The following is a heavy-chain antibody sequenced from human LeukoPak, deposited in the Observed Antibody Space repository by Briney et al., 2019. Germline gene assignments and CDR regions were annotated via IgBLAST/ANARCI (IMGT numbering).Heavy chain of an antibody. J-gene: IGHJ3*02. V-gene: IGHV1-46*01. Sequence: ASVKVSCKASGYTFTSYYMHWVRQAPGQGLEWMGIINPSGGSTSYAQKFQGRVAMTRDTSTSTVYVELSSLRSEDTAVYYCARDLECSSTSCYSAFDIWGQGTMVTVSS. CDR3: ARDLECSSTSCYSAFDI. CDR1: GYTFTSYY. D-gene: IGHD2-2*02. CDR2: INPSGGST.